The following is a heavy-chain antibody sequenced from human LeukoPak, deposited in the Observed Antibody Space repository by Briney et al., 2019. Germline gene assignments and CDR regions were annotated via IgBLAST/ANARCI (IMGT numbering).Heavy chain of an antibody. CDR1: GFTFDDYA. CDR3: AKGPSMATIDY. Sequence: PGGSLRLSCIASGFTFDDYAMHWVRQAPGKGLEWVSGISWNSGSIGYADSVKGRFTISRDNAKNSPYLQMNSLRAEDTALYYCAKGPSMATIDYWGPGTLVTVSS. V-gene: IGHV3-9*01. CDR2: ISWNSGSI. J-gene: IGHJ4*02. D-gene: IGHD5-24*01.